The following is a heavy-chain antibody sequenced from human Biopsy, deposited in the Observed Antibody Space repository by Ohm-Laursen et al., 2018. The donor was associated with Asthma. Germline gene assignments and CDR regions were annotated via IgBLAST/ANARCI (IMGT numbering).Heavy chain of an antibody. CDR1: GFTFSNYG. V-gene: IGHV3-30*18. D-gene: IGHD1-26*01. CDR2: ISFDGSNK. J-gene: IGHJ4*02. CDR3: AKDVFPGWELRRGPDY. Sequence: SLRLSCAASGFTFSNYGMHWVRQAPGKGLDWVAVISFDGSNKNYTDSVKGRFTISRGNSRNTLHLQMNSLRAEDTAVYYCAKDVFPGWELRRGPDYWGQGTLVTASS.